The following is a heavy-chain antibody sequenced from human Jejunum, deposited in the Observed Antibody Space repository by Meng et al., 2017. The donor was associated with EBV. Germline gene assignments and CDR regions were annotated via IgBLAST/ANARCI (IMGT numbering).Heavy chain of an antibody. Sequence: DVPLLEAGGAVATTGADLRLSCVRSGLNFSNGSMTWDSPATVKGIEWVGRNKRKMHGQATDYTAAVKGRFNISRDDAKITAYLQMNSQKAEDTAAYYCFDHDYWGQGTLVTVSS. CDR2: NKRKMHGQAT. CDR3: FDHDY. J-gene: IGHJ4*02. CDR1: GLNFSNGS. V-gene: IGHV3-15*02.